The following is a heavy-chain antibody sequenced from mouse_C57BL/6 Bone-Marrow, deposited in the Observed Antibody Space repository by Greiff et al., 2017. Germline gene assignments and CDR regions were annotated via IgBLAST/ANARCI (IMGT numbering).Heavy chain of an antibody. Sequence: QVQLQQSGAELMKPGASVKLSCKATGYTFTGYWIEWVKQRPGHGLEWIGEILPGSGSTNYNEKFKGKATFTADTSSNTTYMQLISLTTEDSAIYYCAMDDYDPYYAMDYWGQGTSVTVSS. CDR3: AMDDYDPYYAMDY. V-gene: IGHV1-9*01. CDR1: GYTFTGYW. CDR2: ILPGSGST. J-gene: IGHJ4*01. D-gene: IGHD2-4*01.